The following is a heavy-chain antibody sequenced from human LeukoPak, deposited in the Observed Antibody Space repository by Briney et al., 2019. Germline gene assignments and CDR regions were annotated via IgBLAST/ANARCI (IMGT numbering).Heavy chain of an antibody. J-gene: IGHJ4*02. V-gene: IGHV3-74*01. CDR1: GFNVSGYW. Sequence: GGSLRLSCAASGFNVSGYWMHWVRQAPGKGLVWVSRINSDGSSTSYADSVKGRFTISRDNAKNTLYLQMNSLRAEDTAVYYCARPTYSSSWPYFDYWGQGTLVTVSS. CDR2: INSDGSST. D-gene: IGHD6-13*01. CDR3: ARPTYSSSWPYFDY.